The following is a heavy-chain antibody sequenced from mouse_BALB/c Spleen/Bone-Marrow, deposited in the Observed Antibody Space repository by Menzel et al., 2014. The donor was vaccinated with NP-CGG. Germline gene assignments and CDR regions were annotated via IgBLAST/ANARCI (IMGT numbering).Heavy chain of an antibody. D-gene: IGHD4-1*01. V-gene: IGHV8-12*01. J-gene: IGHJ4*01. CDR3: ARRGTGTGAMDY. CDR2: IYWDDDK. CDR1: GFSLSTSGMG. Sequence: ESGPGILQPSQTLSLTCSSSGFSLSTSGMGVSWIRQPSGKGLEWLAHIYWDDDKRYNPSLKSRLTISKDTSRNQVFLKITSVDTADTATYYCARRGTGTGAMDYWGQGTSVTVSS.